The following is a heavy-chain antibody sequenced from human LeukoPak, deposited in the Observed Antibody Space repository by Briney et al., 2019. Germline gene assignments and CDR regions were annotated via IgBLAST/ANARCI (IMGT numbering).Heavy chain of an antibody. Sequence: GGSLRLSCAASGFTLRTYTMTWVRQAPGKGLEWVSTISTGGDSTFYADSVKGRFTITRDNSKNTLYLQMNSLRAEDTAVYYCAKSSQVLGFDPWGQGTLVTVSS. V-gene: IGHV3-23*01. D-gene: IGHD6-6*01. CDR3: AKSSQVLGFDP. CDR1: GFTLRTYT. CDR2: ISTGGDST. J-gene: IGHJ5*02.